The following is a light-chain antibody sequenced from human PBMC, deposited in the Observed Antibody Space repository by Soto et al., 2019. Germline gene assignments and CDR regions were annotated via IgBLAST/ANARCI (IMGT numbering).Light chain of an antibody. J-gene: IGKJ5*01. V-gene: IGKV3-20*01. CDR2: GAS. Sequence: EIVLTQSPGPLSLSPGESATLSCRASESVSTNLAWYQQKAGQAPRLLIYGASSRATGIPDRFSGSGSGTDFTLTISRLEPEDFAVYYCQQYGSSPTITFGQGTRLEIK. CDR3: QQYGSSPTIT. CDR1: ESVSTN.